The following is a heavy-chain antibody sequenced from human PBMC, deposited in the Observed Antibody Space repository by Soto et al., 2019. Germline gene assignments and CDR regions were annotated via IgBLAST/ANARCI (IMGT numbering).Heavy chain of an antibody. J-gene: IGHJ3*01. Sequence: GGSLILSCTASGFSSSNYEMNWIRQAPGKGLEWVSHISTTGTSPYYADSVRGRFTVSRDTANNSIYLQMNSLRAEDTALYYCARDGHRGPSDAFDVWGQGTMVTVSS. D-gene: IGHD3-10*01. CDR3: ARDGHRGPSDAFDV. CDR2: ISTTGTSP. V-gene: IGHV3-48*03. CDR1: GFSSSNYE.